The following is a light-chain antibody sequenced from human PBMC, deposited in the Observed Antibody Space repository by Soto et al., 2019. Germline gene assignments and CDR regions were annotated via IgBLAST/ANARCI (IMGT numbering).Light chain of an antibody. J-gene: IGKJ4*01. CDR1: QSVSSS. Sequence: EIVMTQSPATLSVSPGERATLSCRASQSVSSSLAWYQQKPGQAPRLLIYGASTRATGIPARFSGSGSGTDFTLTISSLQSEDFAFYYCQRYNNWPLTFGGGAKVEIK. V-gene: IGKV3-15*01. CDR3: QRYNNWPLT. CDR2: GAS.